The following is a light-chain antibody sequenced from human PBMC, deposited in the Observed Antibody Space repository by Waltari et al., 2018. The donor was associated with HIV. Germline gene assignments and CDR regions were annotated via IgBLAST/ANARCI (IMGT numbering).Light chain of an antibody. V-gene: IGKV3-20*01. J-gene: IGKJ3*01. CDR2: GAS. Sequence: EIVLTQSPGTLSLSPGERATLSCRASQSVSKNYLAWYQQKSGHAPRLLIYGASSRATGVADRFSGSGSETDFTLTISRLEPEDFAVYYCQQYGSSPCTFGPGTKVDVK. CDR1: QSVSKNY. CDR3: QQYGSSPCT.